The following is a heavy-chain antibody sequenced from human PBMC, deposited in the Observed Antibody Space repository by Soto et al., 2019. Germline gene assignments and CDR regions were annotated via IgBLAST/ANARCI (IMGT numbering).Heavy chain of an antibody. Sequence: SETLSLTCTVSGGSISSYYWSWIRQPAGKGLEWIGRIYTSGSTNYNPSLKSRVTMSVDTSKNQFSLKLSSVTAADTAVYYCARVGRTSYYDSSGYNWFDPWGQGTLVTVS. CDR1: GGSISSYY. J-gene: IGHJ5*02. CDR2: IYTSGST. CDR3: ARVGRTSYYDSSGYNWFDP. V-gene: IGHV4-4*07. D-gene: IGHD3-22*01.